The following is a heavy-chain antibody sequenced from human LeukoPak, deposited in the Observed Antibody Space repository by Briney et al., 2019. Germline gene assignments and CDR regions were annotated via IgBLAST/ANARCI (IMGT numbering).Heavy chain of an antibody. CDR1: GYSFTSYW. D-gene: IGHD2-15*01. CDR3: ARSRSPGSRGYYEY. CDR2: IYPGDSDT. V-gene: IGHV5-51*01. J-gene: IGHJ4*02. Sequence: GESLKISCKGSGYSFTSYWIGWMLQLPGKGLEWMGIIYPGDSDTRYSPSFQGQVTLSADTSISTAYLQWSSLKASDTAMYYCARSRSPGSRGYYEYWGQVTLVTASS.